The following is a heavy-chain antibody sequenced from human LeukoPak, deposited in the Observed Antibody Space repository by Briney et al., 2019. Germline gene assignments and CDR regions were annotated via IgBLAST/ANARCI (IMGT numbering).Heavy chain of an antibody. Sequence: GGSLRLSYAASGFTFSSSAMSWVRQAPGKGLEWVSSITDSGDGTYYADSVKGRFTISRDDSKNTLYLQMNSLRVEDTAVYYCAKDSPVATRWGQGTLVTVSS. J-gene: IGHJ4*02. V-gene: IGHV3-23*01. CDR1: GFTFSSSA. D-gene: IGHD1-26*01. CDR3: AKDSPVATR. CDR2: ITDSGDGT.